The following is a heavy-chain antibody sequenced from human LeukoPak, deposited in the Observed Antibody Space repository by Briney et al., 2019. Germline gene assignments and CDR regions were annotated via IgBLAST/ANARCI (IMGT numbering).Heavy chain of an antibody. Sequence: PSETLSLTCTVSGGSISSSSYYWGWIRQPPGKGLEWIGSIYYSGSTYYNPSLKSRVAISVDTSKNQLSLKLSSVTAADTAVYYCARLVDIVATTEPRIDYWGQGTLVTVSS. V-gene: IGHV4-39*01. J-gene: IGHJ4*02. D-gene: IGHD5-12*01. CDR1: GGSISSSSYY. CDR3: ARLVDIVATTEPRIDY. CDR2: IYYSGST.